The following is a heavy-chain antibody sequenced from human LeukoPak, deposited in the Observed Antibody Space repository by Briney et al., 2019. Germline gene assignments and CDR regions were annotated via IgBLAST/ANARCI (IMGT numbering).Heavy chain of an antibody. J-gene: IGHJ4*02. Sequence: SVKVSCKASGGTFSSYAISWERQAPGQGLEWMGGIIPIFGTANYAQKFQGRVTITADKSTSTAYMELSSLRSEDTAVYYCARVVPAAYFDYWGQGTLVTVSS. CDR3: ARVVPAAYFDY. CDR2: IIPIFGTA. V-gene: IGHV1-69*06. CDR1: GGTFSSYA. D-gene: IGHD2-2*01.